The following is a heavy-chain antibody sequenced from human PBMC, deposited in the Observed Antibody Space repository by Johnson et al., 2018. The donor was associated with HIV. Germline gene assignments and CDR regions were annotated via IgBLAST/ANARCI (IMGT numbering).Heavy chain of an antibody. CDR1: GFTFSNAW. CDR2: IKSKTDGGTT. J-gene: IGHJ3*02. CDR3: TTQQRADAFDI. D-gene: IGHD6-13*01. Sequence: VQLVESGGGLVKPGGSLRLSCAASGFTFSNAWMSWVRQAPGKGLEWVGRIKSKTDGGTTDYASPVKGRFTISRDDSKNTLYLQMNSLKTEDKAVYYCTTQQRADAFDIWGQGTMVTVSS. V-gene: IGHV3-15*01.